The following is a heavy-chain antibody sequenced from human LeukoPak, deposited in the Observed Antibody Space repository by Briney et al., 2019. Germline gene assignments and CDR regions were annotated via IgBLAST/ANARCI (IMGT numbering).Heavy chain of an antibody. CDR1: GFTFSSYA. CDR3: AKSYSSSWSYFDY. J-gene: IGHJ4*02. D-gene: IGHD6-13*01. V-gene: IGHV3-23*01. Sequence: GGSLRLSCAASGFTFSSYAMSWVRQTPGKGLEWVSAISGSGGSEYYADSVKGRFTISRDNSKNTLFLQMNSLRAEDTAVYYCAKSYSSSWSYFDYWGQGTLVTVSS. CDR2: ISGSGGSE.